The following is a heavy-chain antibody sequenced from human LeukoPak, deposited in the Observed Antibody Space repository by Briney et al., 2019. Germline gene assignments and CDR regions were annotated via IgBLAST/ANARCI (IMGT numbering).Heavy chain of an antibody. Sequence: LETLSLTCTVSGDSIDSYYWSWIRQPPGEGLQWIGYVFYSGPTNYDASLKSRVAISVDRSKNQFSLKLTSVSAADTAVYYCAGRSARYFDAWGQGTPVTVSS. CDR2: VFYSGPT. J-gene: IGHJ4*02. CDR1: GDSIDSYY. V-gene: IGHV4-59*01. D-gene: IGHD1-26*01. CDR3: AGRSARYFDA.